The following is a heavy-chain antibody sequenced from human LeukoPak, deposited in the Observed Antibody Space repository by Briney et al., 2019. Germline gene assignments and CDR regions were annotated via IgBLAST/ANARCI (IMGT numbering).Heavy chain of an antibody. Sequence: SVKVSCKASGGTFSSYTISWVRQAPGQGLEWMGRIIPILGIANYAQKFQGRVTITAEKSTSTAYMELSSLRSEDTAVYYCARDLRGGTNYFDYWGQGTLVTVSS. CDR1: GGTFSSYT. CDR3: ARDLRGGTNYFDY. CDR2: IIPILGIA. D-gene: IGHD3-10*01. J-gene: IGHJ4*02. V-gene: IGHV1-69*04.